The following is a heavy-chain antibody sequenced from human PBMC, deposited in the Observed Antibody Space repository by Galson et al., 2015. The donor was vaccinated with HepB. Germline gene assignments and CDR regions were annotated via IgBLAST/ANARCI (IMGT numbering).Heavy chain of an antibody. V-gene: IGHV4-34*01. CDR2: INHSGST. CDR3: ASSMGSCSSTSCQGAFDI. J-gene: IGHJ3*02. D-gene: IGHD2-2*01. Sequence: SETLSLTCAVYGGSFSGYYWSWIRQPPGKGLEWIGEINHSGSTNYNPSLKSRVTISVDTSKNQFSLKLSSVTAADTAVYYCASSMGSCSSTSCQGAFDIWGQGTMVTVSS. CDR1: GGSFSGYY.